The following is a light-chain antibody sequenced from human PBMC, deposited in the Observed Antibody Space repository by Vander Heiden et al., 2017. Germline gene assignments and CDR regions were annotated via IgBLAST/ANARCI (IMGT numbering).Light chain of an antibody. Sequence: QSLLTPPPSVSGAPRQRVTISCTGSNPSTRPGSDLPWSPPLPGPAPQLLIFGNPNRPAGVPDRFSGSRSGNSASLAITGLETEDEADYYCQSYDSSLGGWVFGGGTKLTVL. V-gene: IGLV1-40*01. CDR1: NPSTRPGSD. CDR3: QSYDSSLGGWV. CDR2: GNP. J-gene: IGLJ3*02.